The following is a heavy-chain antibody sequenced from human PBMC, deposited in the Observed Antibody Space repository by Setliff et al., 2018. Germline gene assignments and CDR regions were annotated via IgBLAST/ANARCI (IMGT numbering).Heavy chain of an antibody. J-gene: IGHJ5*02. CDR2: IYYSGST. CDR3: ARGAGWWDL. Sequence: PSETLSLTCAVSGGSFSSSSYYWGWIRQPPGKGLECIGIIYYSGSTYYKPSLKSRVTISIDTSKNQFSLKLSSVTAADTAVYYCARGAGWWDLWGQGTLVTVSS. V-gene: IGHV4-39*01. CDR1: GGSFSSSSYY.